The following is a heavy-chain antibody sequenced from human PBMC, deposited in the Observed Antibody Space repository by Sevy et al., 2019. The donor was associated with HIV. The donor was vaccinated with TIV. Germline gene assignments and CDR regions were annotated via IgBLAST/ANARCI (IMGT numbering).Heavy chain of an antibody. V-gene: IGHV4-39*01. CDR2: IYYSEST. CDR1: GGSISSSSYY. D-gene: IGHD3-22*01. Sequence: SETLSLTCTVSGGSISSSSYYWGWIRQPPGKGLEWIGSIYYSESTYCNPSLKSRVTISVDTSKNQFSLKLSSVTAADTAVYYCARLFGYYDSSGYYYFPYYYYYGMDVWGQGTTVTVSS. CDR3: ARLFGYYDSSGYYYFPYYYYYGMDV. J-gene: IGHJ6*02.